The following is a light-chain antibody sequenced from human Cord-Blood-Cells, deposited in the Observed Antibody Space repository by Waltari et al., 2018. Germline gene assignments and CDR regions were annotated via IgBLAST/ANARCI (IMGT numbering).Light chain of an antibody. CDR3: SSDTSSSTWV. CDR1: SSDVCGDNS. Sequence: QSALTQPASVSGSPGQSMTTPCTGTSSDVCGDNSVSWYQQHPGKTPKLMIYVVCNRPSGVSNRFSGSKSGNTASLTISGLQAEDEADYYCSSDTSSSTWVFGGGTKLTVL. CDR2: VVC. V-gene: IGLV2-14*03. J-gene: IGLJ3*02.